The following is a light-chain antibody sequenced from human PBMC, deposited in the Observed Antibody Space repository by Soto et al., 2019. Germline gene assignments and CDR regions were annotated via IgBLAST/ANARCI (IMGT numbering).Light chain of an antibody. J-gene: IGKJ4*01. Sequence: EIVLTQSPATLSLSPGERATLSCRASQSVSSYLAWYQQKPGQAPRLLIYDASNRGTGIPARFSGSGSGTDFTIVISSLEPEDFAVYYCQKRSKRGLTLGGGTKVEIK. CDR2: DAS. V-gene: IGKV3-11*01. CDR3: QKRSKRGLT. CDR1: QSVSSY.